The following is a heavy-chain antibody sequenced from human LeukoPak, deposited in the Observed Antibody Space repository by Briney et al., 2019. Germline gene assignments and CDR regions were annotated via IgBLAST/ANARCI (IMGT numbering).Heavy chain of an antibody. Sequence: SETLSLTCAVSGDSFSSHYWTWIRQSPGTGLEWIGYISHIGRTNYNPSLKSRVTISIDTSKNQFSLKLRSVTAADTAVYYCARDLVTVTKGFDIWGQGTMVIVSS. CDR1: GDSFSSHY. CDR2: ISHIGRT. V-gene: IGHV4-59*11. D-gene: IGHD4-17*01. J-gene: IGHJ3*02. CDR3: ARDLVTVTKGFDI.